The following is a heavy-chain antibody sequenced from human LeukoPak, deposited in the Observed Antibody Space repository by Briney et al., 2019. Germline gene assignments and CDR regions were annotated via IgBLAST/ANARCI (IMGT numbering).Heavy chain of an antibody. J-gene: IGHJ6*03. CDR2: ISTVGIT. V-gene: IGHV4-61*02. CDR3: ARDGCGGSCFHDYYYYMDV. CDR1: SGSISSSNYY. Sequence: PSETLSLTCTVSSGSISSSNYYWSWIWQPAGGGLEWIGRISTVGITNYNPSLISRVTISIDTSKNQFSLKLSSVTAAVTAVYYCARDGCGGSCFHDYYYYMDVWGKGTTVTISS. D-gene: IGHD2-15*01.